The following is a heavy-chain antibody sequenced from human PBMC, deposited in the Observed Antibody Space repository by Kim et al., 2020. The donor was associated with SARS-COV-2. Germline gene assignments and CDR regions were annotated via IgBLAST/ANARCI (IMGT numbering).Heavy chain of an antibody. CDR2: IYPGDSET. D-gene: IGHD5-18*01. V-gene: IGHV5-51*01. CDR1: GYSFTSYW. CDR3: ARHRDVDTAMVDNNWFDP. J-gene: IGHJ5*02. Sequence: GESLKISCKGSGYSFTSYWIGWVRQMPGKGLEWMGIIYPGDSETRYSPSFQGQVTISADKSISTAYLQWSSLKASDTAMYYCARHRDVDTAMVDNNWFDPWGQGTLVTVSS.